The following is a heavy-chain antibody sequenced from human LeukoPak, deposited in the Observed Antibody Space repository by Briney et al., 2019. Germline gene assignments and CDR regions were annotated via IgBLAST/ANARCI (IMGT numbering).Heavy chain of an antibody. Sequence: PGGSLRLSCAASGFTFSNAWMSWIRQPPGKGLEWIGEINHSGSTNYNPSLKSRVTISVDTSKNQFSLKLSSVTAADTAVYYCARRAYYGSGSYYYFYYGMDVWGQGTTVTVSS. CDR2: INHSGST. CDR3: ARRAYYGSGSYYYFYYGMDV. J-gene: IGHJ6*02. D-gene: IGHD3-10*01. CDR1: GFTFSNAW. V-gene: IGHV4-34*01.